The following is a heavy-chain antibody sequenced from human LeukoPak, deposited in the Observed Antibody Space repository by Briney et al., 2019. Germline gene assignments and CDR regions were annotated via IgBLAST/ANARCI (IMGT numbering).Heavy chain of an antibody. Sequence: ASVKVSCKASGYTFTSYYMHWVRQAPGQGLEWMGIINPSGGSTSYAQKFQGRVTMTRDTSISTAYMELSRLRSDDTAVYYCARDLKRYCSGGSCSKPLGYWGQGTLVTVSS. D-gene: IGHD2-15*01. J-gene: IGHJ4*02. CDR1: GYTFTSYY. V-gene: IGHV1-46*01. CDR2: INPSGGST. CDR3: ARDLKRYCSGGSCSKPLGY.